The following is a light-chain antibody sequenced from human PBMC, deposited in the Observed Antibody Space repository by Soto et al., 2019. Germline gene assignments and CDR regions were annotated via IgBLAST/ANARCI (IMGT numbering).Light chain of an antibody. V-gene: IGKV1-5*01. CDR3: QQYNSYPWT. Sequence: DIQMTQSPSTLSASLGYIFTITFRASQSVSTRLAWHQQKPGKAPKVLIYDASNLETGVPSRFSGSGSGREFTLTISSLQPDDFATYYCQQYNSYPWTFGQGTKVDIK. J-gene: IGKJ1*01. CDR1: QSVSTR. CDR2: DAS.